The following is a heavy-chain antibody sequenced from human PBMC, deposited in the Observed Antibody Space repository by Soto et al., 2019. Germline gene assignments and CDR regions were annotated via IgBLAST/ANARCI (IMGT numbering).Heavy chain of an antibody. Sequence: PGXSLILSSAASGFTFSSYAMSCVRQAPFKGLEWVSAISGSGGSTYYADSVKGRFTISRDNSKNTLYLQMNSLRAEDTAVYYCAKTDGYNFLPYYYGMDVWGQGTTVTVSS. CDR2: ISGSGGST. D-gene: IGHD5-12*01. J-gene: IGHJ6*02. V-gene: IGHV3-23*01. CDR1: GFTFSSYA. CDR3: AKTDGYNFLPYYYGMDV.